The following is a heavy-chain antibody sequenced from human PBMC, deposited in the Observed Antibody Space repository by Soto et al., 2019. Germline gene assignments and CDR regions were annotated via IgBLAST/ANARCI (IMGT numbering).Heavy chain of an antibody. V-gene: IGHV4-31*03. D-gene: IGHD3-10*01. J-gene: IGHJ6*02. CDR1: GVSISSGGYY. CDR2: IYYSGST. Sequence: SETLSLTCTVSGVSISSGGYYWSWIRQHPGKGLEWIGYIYYSGSTYYNPSLKSRVTISVDTSKNQFSLKLSSVTAADTAVYYCARESVSSYSYYYYGMDVWGQGTTVTVSS. CDR3: ARESVSSYSYYYYGMDV.